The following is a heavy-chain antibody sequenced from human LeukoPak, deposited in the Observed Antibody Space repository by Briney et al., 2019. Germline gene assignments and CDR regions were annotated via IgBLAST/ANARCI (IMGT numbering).Heavy chain of an antibody. D-gene: IGHD2-21*02. CDR3: ARVTTHIVVVTASDAFDI. Sequence: SETLSLTCTVSGGSISRYYWSWIRQPPGKGLEWIGYIYYSGSTNYNPSLKSRVTISVDTSKNQFSLKLSSVTAADTAVYYCARVTTHIVVVTASDAFDIWGQGTMVTVSS. J-gene: IGHJ3*02. CDR1: GGSISRYY. V-gene: IGHV4-59*01. CDR2: IYYSGST.